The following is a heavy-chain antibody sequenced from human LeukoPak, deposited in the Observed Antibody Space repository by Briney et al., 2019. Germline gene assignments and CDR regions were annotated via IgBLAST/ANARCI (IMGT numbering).Heavy chain of an antibody. V-gene: IGHV3-23*01. CDR1: RFTFSSYA. D-gene: IGHD3-10*01. CDR2: ISGSVGST. Sequence: GGSLRLSCAVSRFTFSSYAMSWVRQAPGEGREWVSAISGSVGSTYYADSVKGLFTISRDNSKYTLYLQMNSLRAEDTAVYYCAKAGYSSVSYYTLSHFYYWGQGTLVTVSS. CDR3: AKAGYSSVSYYTLSHFYY. J-gene: IGHJ4*02.